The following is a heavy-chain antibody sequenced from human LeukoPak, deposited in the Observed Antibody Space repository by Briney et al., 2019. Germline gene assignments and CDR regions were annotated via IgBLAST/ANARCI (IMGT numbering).Heavy chain of an antibody. CDR3: ASFRMRSYYYYYMDV. CDR1: GGSFSDYY. V-gene: IGHV4-34*01. D-gene: IGHD2-15*01. Sequence: PSETLSLTCAVYGGSFSDYYWSWIRQPPGKGLEWIGEINHRGSTNYNPSLKSRVTISVDTSKNQFSLKLSSVTAADTAVYYCASFRMRSYYYYYMDVWGKGTTVTISS. CDR2: INHRGST. J-gene: IGHJ6*03.